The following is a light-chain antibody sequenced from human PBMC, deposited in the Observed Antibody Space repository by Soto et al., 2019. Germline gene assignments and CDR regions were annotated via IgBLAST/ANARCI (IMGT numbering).Light chain of an antibody. J-gene: IGKJ4*01. CDR3: QQYGSSPRT. V-gene: IGKV3-20*01. Sequence: EIVLTQSPGTLSLSPGERATLSCRASQSVSGTYLVWYQQKPGQAPRLLIYGASSRATGTPDRFSSSGSGTDFTLTISRLEPEDFAVYYCQQYGSSPRTFGGGTKVEIK. CDR1: QSVSGTY. CDR2: GAS.